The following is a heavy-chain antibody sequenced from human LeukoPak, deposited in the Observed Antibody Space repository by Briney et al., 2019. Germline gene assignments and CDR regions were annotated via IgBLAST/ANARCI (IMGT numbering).Heavy chain of an antibody. CDR2: IIPIFGIA. J-gene: IGHJ6*02. CDR1: GGTFSSYA. D-gene: IGHD2-15*01. CDR3: ARELSCSGGSCNFYYYYGMDV. V-gene: IGHV1-69*04. Sequence: SVKVSCKASGGTFSSYAISWVRQAPGQGLEWVGRIIPIFGIANYAQKFQGRVTITADKSTSTAYMELSSLRSEDTAVCYCARELSCSGGSCNFYYYYGMDVWGQGTTVTVSS.